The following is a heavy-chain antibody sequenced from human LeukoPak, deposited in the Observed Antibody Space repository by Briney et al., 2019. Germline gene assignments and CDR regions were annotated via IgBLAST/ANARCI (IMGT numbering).Heavy chain of an antibody. CDR2: IKSKTEGGTT. CDR3: TKYYYDSSAYYLGDY. J-gene: IGHJ4*02. CDR1: GFTFSNYW. V-gene: IGHV3-15*01. Sequence: GGSLRLSCAASGFTFSNYWMSWVRQAPGKGLEWVGRIKSKTEGGTTDYAAPVKGRFTISRDDSKHTLYLQMNSLKTEDTAVYYCTKYYYDSSAYYLGDYWGQGTLVTVSS. D-gene: IGHD3-22*01.